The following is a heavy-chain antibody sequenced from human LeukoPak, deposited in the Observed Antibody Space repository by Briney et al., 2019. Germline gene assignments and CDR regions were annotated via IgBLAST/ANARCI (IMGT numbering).Heavy chain of an antibody. J-gene: IGHJ2*01. CDR2: IYYSGST. Sequence: SQTLSLTCTVSGGSLSSGDYYWSWIRQPPGKGLEWIGYIYYSGSTYYKPSLKSRVTISVDTSKNQFSLKLSSVTAADTAVYHCARGRAAYYGSGSYHWYFDLWGRGTLVTVSS. CDR1: GGSLSSGDYY. V-gene: IGHV4-30-4*01. D-gene: IGHD3-10*01. CDR3: ARGRAAYYGSGSYHWYFDL.